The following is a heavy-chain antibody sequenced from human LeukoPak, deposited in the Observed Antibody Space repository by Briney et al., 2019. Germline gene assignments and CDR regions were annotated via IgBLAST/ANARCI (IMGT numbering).Heavy chain of an antibody. J-gene: IGHJ5*02. D-gene: IGHD2-2*01. Sequence: SETLSLTCTVSGGSISSYYWSWIRQPPGKGLEWIGYIYYSGSTNYNPSLKSRVTISVDTSKNQFSLKLSSVTAADTAVYYCARGPYCSSTSCYWGYWFDPWGQGTLVTVSS. CDR2: IYYSGST. CDR3: ARGPYCSSTSCYWGYWFDP. CDR1: GGSISSYY. V-gene: IGHV4-59*12.